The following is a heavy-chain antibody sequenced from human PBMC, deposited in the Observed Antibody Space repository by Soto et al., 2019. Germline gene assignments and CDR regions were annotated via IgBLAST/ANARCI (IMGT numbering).Heavy chain of an antibody. CDR3: ARGDDFDYYYGVDA. CDR1: GGTFSSHA. Sequence: QVQLVQSGAEVKEPGSSVKVSCKASGGTFSSHAISWVRQAPRQGLEWMGVVTPLFVMANYAQKFQGRVTITADKFAATAYMELTSLTSVDTPVYYCARGDDFDYYYGVDAWGQGTTVTVSS. CDR2: VTPLFVMA. D-gene: IGHD3-16*01. V-gene: IGHV1-69*17. J-gene: IGHJ6*02.